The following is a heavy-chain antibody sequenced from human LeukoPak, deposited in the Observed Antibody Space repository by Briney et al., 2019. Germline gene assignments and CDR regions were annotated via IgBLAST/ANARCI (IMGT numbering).Heavy chain of an antibody. Sequence: SETLSLTCAVYGGSFSGYYWSWIRQPPGKGLEWIEEINHSGSTNYNPSLKSRVTISVDTSKNQFSLKLSSVTAADTAVYYCARGPLGYHYYDSSGYYGIDYWGQGTLVTVSS. CDR2: INHSGST. CDR1: GGSFSGYY. CDR3: ARGPLGYHYYDSSGYYGIDY. J-gene: IGHJ4*02. D-gene: IGHD3-22*01. V-gene: IGHV4-34*01.